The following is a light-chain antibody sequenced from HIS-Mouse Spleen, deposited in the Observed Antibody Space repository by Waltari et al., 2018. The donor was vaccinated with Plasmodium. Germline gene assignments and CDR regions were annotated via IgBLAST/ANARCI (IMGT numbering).Light chain of an antibody. CDR2: EDS. CDR3: YSTDSSGNHRV. Sequence: SYELTQPPSVSVSPGQTARITCSGDALPKKYAYWYQQKSGQAPVLVIYEDSKRPSGIPERFFGFSSGTRATLTISGAQVEDEADYYCYSTDSSGNHRVFGGGTKLTVL. V-gene: IGLV3-10*01. J-gene: IGLJ3*02. CDR1: ALPKKY.